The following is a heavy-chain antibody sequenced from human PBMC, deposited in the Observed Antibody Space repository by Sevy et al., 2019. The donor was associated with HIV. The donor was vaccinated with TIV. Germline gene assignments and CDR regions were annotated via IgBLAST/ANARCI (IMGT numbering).Heavy chain of an antibody. J-gene: IGHJ4*02. V-gene: IGHV3-23*01. CDR2: IDVGGIDTT. CDR1: GFTFRSYA. CDR3: SRDWVVPPVFYRDY. Sequence: GGSLRLSCAASGFTFRSYAMTWVRQAPGKGLEWVSSIDVGGIDTTFYAESVKGRFTISRDNFRNTVSLQMHSLEVDDTAVYYCSRDWVVPPVFYRDYWGQGTQVTVSS. D-gene: IGHD6-6*01.